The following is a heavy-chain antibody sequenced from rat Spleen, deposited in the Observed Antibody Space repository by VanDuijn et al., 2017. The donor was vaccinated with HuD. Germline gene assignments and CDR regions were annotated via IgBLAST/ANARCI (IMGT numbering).Heavy chain of an antibody. V-gene: IGHV5-29*01. D-gene: IGHD1-2*01. CDR2: INYDGSNT. J-gene: IGHJ3*01. CDR1: GFSFSNYG. Sequence: EVQLVESGGGLVQPGRSLKLSCAASGFSFSNYGMAWVRQAPTKGLAWVATINYDGSNTYYRDSVKGRFTISRDNAKSTLYLQMDSLRSEDTATYYCARLSIASIGNWFGYWGQGTLVTVSS. CDR3: ARLSIASIGNWFGY.